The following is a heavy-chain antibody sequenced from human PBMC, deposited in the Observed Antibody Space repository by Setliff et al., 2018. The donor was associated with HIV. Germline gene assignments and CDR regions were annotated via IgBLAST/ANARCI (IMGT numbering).Heavy chain of an antibody. Sequence: PGGSLRLSCVASGFTFTTYPMSWVRQAPGKGLEWVSAISGDGGDTAYADSLKGRSTISRDTSKNTLHLHMNSLRAEDTAVYYCARQAHPRGYYGSAGLFDYWGQGTPVTVSS. J-gene: IGHJ4*02. CDR2: ISGDGGDT. CDR1: GFTFTTYP. V-gene: IGHV3-23*01. D-gene: IGHD3-22*01. CDR3: ARQAHPRGYYGSAGLFDY.